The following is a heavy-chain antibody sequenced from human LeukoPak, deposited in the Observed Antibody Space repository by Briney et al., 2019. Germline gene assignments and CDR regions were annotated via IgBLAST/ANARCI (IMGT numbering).Heavy chain of an antibody. D-gene: IGHD1-26*01. Sequence: ASVKVSCKASGYTFTGYYMHWVRQAPGQGLEWMGWITPNSGGTNYAQKFQGRVTMTRDTSISTAYMELSRLRSDDTAVYYCVSSGSYLGYYFDYWGQGTLVTVSS. CDR2: ITPNSGGT. V-gene: IGHV1-2*02. CDR1: GYTFTGYY. CDR3: VSSGSYLGYYFDY. J-gene: IGHJ4*02.